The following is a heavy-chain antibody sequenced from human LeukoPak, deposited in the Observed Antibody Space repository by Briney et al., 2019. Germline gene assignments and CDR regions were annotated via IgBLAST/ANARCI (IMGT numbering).Heavy chain of an antibody. J-gene: IGHJ4*02. CDR3: ARDIVRGKYQLQGY. CDR1: GYTFTSYG. Sequence: GASVKVSCKASGYTFTSYGISWVRQAPGQGLEWMGWISAYNGNTNYAQKLQGRFTMTTDTSTSTAYMELRSLRSDATAVYYCARDIVRGKYQLQGYWGQGTLVTVSS. CDR2: ISAYNGNT. D-gene: IGHD2-2*01. V-gene: IGHV1-18*01.